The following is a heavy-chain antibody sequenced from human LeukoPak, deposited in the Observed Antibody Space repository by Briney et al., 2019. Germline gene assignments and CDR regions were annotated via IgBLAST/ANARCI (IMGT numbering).Heavy chain of an antibody. Sequence: GGSLRLSCAASGFTFSSYSMNWVRQAPGKGLEWISYIGIDSGNTKYADSVRGRFTISADKAKNSLYLQMNSLRVEDTAVYYCARDHNYAFDNWGQGTLVSVAS. CDR2: IGIDSGNT. D-gene: IGHD1-1*01. CDR1: GFTFSSYS. V-gene: IGHV3-48*01. J-gene: IGHJ4*02. CDR3: ARDHNYAFDN.